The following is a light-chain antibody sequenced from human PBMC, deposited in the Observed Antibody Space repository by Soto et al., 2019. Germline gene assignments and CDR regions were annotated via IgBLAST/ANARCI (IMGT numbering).Light chain of an antibody. J-gene: IGLJ1*01. CDR2: GNT. V-gene: IGLV1-40*01. CDR1: SSNIGTGYD. CDR3: QSFDSRRFYV. Sequence: QSVLTQPPSVSGAPGQRVTISYTGSSSNIGTGYDVHWYQQLPGTAPKLLIYGNTNRPSGVPDRFSGSKSGTSASLAITGLQADDEADYYCQSFDSRRFYVFGTGTKVTVL.